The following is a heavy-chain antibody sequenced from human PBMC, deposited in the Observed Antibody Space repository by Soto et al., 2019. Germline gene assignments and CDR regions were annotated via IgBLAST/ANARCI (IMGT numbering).Heavy chain of an antibody. D-gene: IGHD3-3*01. J-gene: IGHJ5*02. CDR2: IIPIFGTA. CDR1: VGTFSSYA. CDR3: ALDFWSGLNTNWFDP. Sequence: SVKVSCKASVGTFSSYAISWVRQAPGQGLEWMGGIIPIFGTANYAQKFQGRVTITADESTSTAYMELSSLRSEDTAVYYCALDFWSGLNTNWFDPWGQGTLVTVSS. V-gene: IGHV1-69*13.